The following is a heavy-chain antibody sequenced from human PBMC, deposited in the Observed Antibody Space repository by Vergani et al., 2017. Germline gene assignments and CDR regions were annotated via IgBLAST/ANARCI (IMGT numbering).Heavy chain of an antibody. CDR2: IYHSGST. V-gene: IGHV4-38-2*01. Sequence: QVQLQESGPGLVKPSETLSLTCAVSGYSISSGYYWGWIRQPPGKGLEWIGSIYHSGSTNYNPSLKSRVTISVDTSKNQFSLKLSSVTAADTAVYYCARGGRYSSYPRYYYMDVWGKGTTVTVSS. CDR3: ARGGRYSSYPRYYYMDV. CDR1: GYSISSGYY. J-gene: IGHJ6*03. D-gene: IGHD6-13*01.